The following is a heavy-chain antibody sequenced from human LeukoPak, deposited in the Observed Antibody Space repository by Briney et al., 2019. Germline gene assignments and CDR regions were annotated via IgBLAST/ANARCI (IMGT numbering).Heavy chain of an antibody. CDR2: MNPNSGNT. D-gene: IGHD3-22*01. V-gene: IGHV1-8*01. Sequence: ASVKVSCKASGYTFTSYDINWVRQATGQGLEWMGWMNPNSGNTGYAQKFQGRVTMTRNTSISTAYMELSSLRSEDTAVYYCARGEGNYYDSSNRGNGYWGQGTLVTVSS. J-gene: IGHJ4*02. CDR1: GYTFTSYD. CDR3: ARGEGNYYDSSNRGNGY.